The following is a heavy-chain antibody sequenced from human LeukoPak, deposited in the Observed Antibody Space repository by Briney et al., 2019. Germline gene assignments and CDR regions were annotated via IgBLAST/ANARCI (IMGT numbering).Heavy chain of an antibody. CDR3: AGRPDTAIVPIFDY. D-gene: IGHD5-18*01. V-gene: IGHV1-2*02. CDR2: INPNSGGT. J-gene: IGHJ4*02. CDR1: GYTFTGYY. Sequence: EASVKVSCKASGYTFTGYYRHWVRQAPGQGLEWMGWINPNSGGTIYAQKFQGRVTMTGDTSISTAYMELSRLSSDDTAIYYCAGRPDTAIVPIFDYWGQGTLVTVSS.